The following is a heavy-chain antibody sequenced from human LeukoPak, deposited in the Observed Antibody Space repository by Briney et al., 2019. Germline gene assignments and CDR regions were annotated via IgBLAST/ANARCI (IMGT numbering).Heavy chain of an antibody. D-gene: IGHD3-3*01. CDR3: ARTQTYYDFWSGYNWNWFDP. V-gene: IGHV3-11*04. CDR1: GFTFSDYY. J-gene: IGHJ5*02. Sequence: GGSLRLSCAASGFTFSDYYMSWIRQAPGKGLEWVSYIGSSGSTIYYADSVKGRFTISRDNAKNSLYLQMNSLRAEDTAVYYCARTQTYYDFWSGYNWNWFDPWGQGTLVTVSS. CDR2: IGSSGSTI.